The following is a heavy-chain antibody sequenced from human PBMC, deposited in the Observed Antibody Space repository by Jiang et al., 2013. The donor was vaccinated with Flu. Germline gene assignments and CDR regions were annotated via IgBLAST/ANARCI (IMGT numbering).Heavy chain of an antibody. Sequence: VQLLESGGGVVQPGTSLRLSCVASGFTFSRFGMHWVRQAPGQGLEWVAVIWFDGGTKYYSQSVRGRFTISRDNSKNTVYLEMSSLRAEDTALYYCVRTADLDLGLDYWGRGTPWSPSP. CDR1: GFTFSRFG. D-gene: IGHD1-1*01. CDR2: IWFDGGTK. V-gene: IGHV3-33*01. CDR3: VRTADLDLGLDY. J-gene: IGHJ4*03.